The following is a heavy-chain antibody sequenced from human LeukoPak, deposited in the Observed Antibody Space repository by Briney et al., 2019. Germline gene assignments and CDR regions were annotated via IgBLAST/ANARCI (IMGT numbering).Heavy chain of an antibody. CDR2: IFHSGST. J-gene: IGHJ5*02. CDR1: GDPMSSGGYY. V-gene: IGHV4-61*08. CDR3: ARHVAAGPFDP. D-gene: IGHD6-13*01. Sequence: PSETLSLTCTVSGDPMSSGGYYWDWIRQSPEKGLEWIGDIFHSGSTNYNPSLKSRVTMSVDTSKNQFSLRLSSLTAADTAVYFCARHVAAGPFDPWGQGTLVTVSS.